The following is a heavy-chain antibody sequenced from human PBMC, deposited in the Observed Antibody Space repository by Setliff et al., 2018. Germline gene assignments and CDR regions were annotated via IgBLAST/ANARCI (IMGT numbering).Heavy chain of an antibody. V-gene: IGHV4-30-4*01. CDR3: ARGVENYGTLKY. Sequence: SETLSLTCTVSGGSISSDDYYWSWIRQPPGKGLEWIGYIYHSGSTYYNPSLKSRVTILADTSQNQFSLKLTSVTAADTAVYYCARGVENYGTLKYWGQGTLVTVSS. CDR1: GGSISSDDYY. J-gene: IGHJ4*02. CDR2: IYHSGST. D-gene: IGHD1-7*01.